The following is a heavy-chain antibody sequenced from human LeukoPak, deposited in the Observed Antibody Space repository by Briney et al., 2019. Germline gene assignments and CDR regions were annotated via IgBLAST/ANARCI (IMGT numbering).Heavy chain of an antibody. CDR3: AREGVVGAYGHFDY. CDR2: INHSGST. J-gene: IGHJ4*02. V-gene: IGHV4-34*01. Sequence: PSETLSLTGAVYGGSFSGYCWSWIRQPPGKGLESIGEINHSGSTNYNPSLKSRVTISVDTSKNQFSLKLSSVTAADTAVYYCAREGVVGAYGHFDYWGQGTLVTVSS. CDR1: GGSFSGYC. D-gene: IGHD2-15*01.